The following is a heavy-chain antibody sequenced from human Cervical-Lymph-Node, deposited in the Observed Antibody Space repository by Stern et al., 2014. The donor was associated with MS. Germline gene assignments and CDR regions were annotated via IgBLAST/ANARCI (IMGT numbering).Heavy chain of an antibody. CDR2: MNPHSGNK. V-gene: IGHV1-8*01. CDR3: ARVRFYGSGIYYALGDGMDV. CDR1: GYTFTNYN. Sequence: VQLVASGAEVKKPGASVKVSCKASGYTFTNYNIDWVRQAPGQGLEWMGWMNPHSGNKGYAQRFQGRVTMTRATPTSPYYMELSSLKAEDTAVYYCARVRFYGSGIYYALGDGMDVWGQGTTVTVSS. D-gene: IGHD3-10*01. J-gene: IGHJ6*02.